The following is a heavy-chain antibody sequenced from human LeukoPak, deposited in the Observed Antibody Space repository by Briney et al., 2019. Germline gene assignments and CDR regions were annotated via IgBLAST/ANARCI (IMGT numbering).Heavy chain of an antibody. CDR1: VGSISSGCYY. V-gene: IGHV4-39*07. CDR2: INHSGST. J-gene: IGHJ4*02. D-gene: IGHD6-13*01. Sequence: SQALSLTCTISVGSISSGCYYWSWIRQPPGKGLEWIGEINHSGSTNYNPSLKSRVTISVDTSKNQFSLKLSSVTAADTAVYYCAREGAAALDYWGQGTLVTVSS. CDR3: AREGAAALDY.